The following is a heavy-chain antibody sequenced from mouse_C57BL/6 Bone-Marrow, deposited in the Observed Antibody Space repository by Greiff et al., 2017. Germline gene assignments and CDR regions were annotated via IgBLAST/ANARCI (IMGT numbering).Heavy chain of an antibody. CDR2: INPSSGYT. J-gene: IGHJ2*01. CDR3: AKNYYGSSYYY. Sequence: QVQLQQSGAELAKPGASVKLSCKASGYTFTSYWMHWVKQRPGQGLEWVGYINPSSGYTKYNQKFKDKATLTADKSSSTAYMQLSSLTYEDSAVYYCAKNYYGSSYYYWGQGTTLTVSS. V-gene: IGHV1-7*01. D-gene: IGHD1-1*01. CDR1: GYTFTSYW.